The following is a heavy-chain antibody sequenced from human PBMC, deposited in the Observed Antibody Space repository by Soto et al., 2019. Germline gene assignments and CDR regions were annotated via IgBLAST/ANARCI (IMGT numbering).Heavy chain of an antibody. Sequence: SETLSLTCTVSGGSISSYYWSWIRQPPGKGLEWIGYIYYSGSTNYNPSLKSRVTISVDTSKNQFSLKLSSVTAADTAVYYCASFPGIAAAGPYYYYYYGMDVWGQGTTVTVSS. V-gene: IGHV4-59*08. CDR2: IYYSGST. CDR3: ASFPGIAAAGPYYYYYYGMDV. D-gene: IGHD6-13*01. CDR1: GGSISSYY. J-gene: IGHJ6*02.